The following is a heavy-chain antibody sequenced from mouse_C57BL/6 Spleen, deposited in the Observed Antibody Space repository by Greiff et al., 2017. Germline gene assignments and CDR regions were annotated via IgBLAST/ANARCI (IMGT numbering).Heavy chain of an antibody. Sequence: DVKLVESEGGLVQPGSSMKLSCTASGFTFSDYYMAWVRQVPEKGLEWVANINYDGSSTYYLDSLKSRFIISRDNAKNILYLQMSSLKSEDTATYYCARVYDYDGGDYYAMDYWGQGTSVTVSS. CDR2: INYDGSST. CDR3: ARVYDYDGGDYYAMDY. D-gene: IGHD2-4*01. V-gene: IGHV5-16*01. CDR1: GFTFSDYY. J-gene: IGHJ4*01.